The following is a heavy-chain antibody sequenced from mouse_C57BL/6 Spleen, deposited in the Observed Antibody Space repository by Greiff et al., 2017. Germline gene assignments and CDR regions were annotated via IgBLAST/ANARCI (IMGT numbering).Heavy chain of an antibody. CDR3: ARQTYGGPFDY. CDR2: ISSGGSYT. D-gene: IGHD1-1*01. J-gene: IGHJ2*01. V-gene: IGHV5-6*01. CDR1: GFTFSSYG. Sequence: EVQLVESGGDLVKPGGSLKLSCAASGFTFSSYGMSWVRQTPDKRLEWVATISSGGSYTYYPDSVKGRFTISRDNAKNTLYLQMSSLKSEDTAMYYCARQTYGGPFDYWGQGTTLTGSS.